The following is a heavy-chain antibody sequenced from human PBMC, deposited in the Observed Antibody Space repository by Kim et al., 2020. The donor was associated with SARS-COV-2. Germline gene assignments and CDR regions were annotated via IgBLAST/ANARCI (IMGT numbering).Heavy chain of an antibody. J-gene: IGHJ4*01. V-gene: IGHV3-11*04. Sequence: GGSLRLSCAASGFSFSNYDMSWVRQAPGKGLDWVSFITSNGSNIKYADSVKGRFTLSRDNAENSLYLQMNSLGAEDTAVYYCARMALVTSEHYFDFWGQG. CDR3: ARMALVTSEHYFDF. D-gene: IGHD3-9*01. CDR1: GFSFSNYD. CDR2: ITSNGSNI.